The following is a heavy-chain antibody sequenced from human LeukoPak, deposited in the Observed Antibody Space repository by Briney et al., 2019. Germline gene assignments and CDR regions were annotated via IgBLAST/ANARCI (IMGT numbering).Heavy chain of an antibody. Sequence: PGGSLRLSCAASGFTFSSYWMSWVRQTPGKGLEWVSYISSDSGTIYYADSVKGRFTISRGNAKKSLYLQMNSLRAEDTAVYHCARAAQPGFDPWGQGTLVTVSS. D-gene: IGHD1-14*01. CDR2: ISSDSGTI. CDR3: ARAAQPGFDP. V-gene: IGHV3-48*01. CDR1: GFTFSSYW. J-gene: IGHJ5*02.